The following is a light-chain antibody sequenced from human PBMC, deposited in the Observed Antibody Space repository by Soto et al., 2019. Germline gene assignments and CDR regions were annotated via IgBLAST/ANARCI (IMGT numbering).Light chain of an antibody. V-gene: IGLV2-11*01. CDR1: SSDVGGYTY. CDR3: CSSAGTFTSPYV. J-gene: IGLJ1*01. CDR2: GVT. Sequence: QSALTQPRSVSGSPGQSVTISCTGTSSDVGGYTYVSWYQHHPGKAPKLLIYGVTQRPSGVPDRFSGSKSGNTASLTISGLQAEDEADYYCCSSAGTFTSPYVFGTGTKLTVL.